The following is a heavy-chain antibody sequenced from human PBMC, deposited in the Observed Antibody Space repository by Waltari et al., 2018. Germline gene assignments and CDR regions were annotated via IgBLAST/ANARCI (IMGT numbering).Heavy chain of an antibody. CDR2: IYTSGST. J-gene: IGHJ4*02. CDR3: ARVWELPPIFDY. CDR1: GGSISSGSYY. D-gene: IGHD1-26*01. Sequence: QVQLQESGPGLVKPSQTLSLTCTVSGGSISSGSYYWSWIRQPAGKGLEWIGYIYTSGSTNYHPSLKSRVTISVDTSKNQYARKLSSVTAADTAVYYCARVWELPPIFDYWGQGTLVTVSS. V-gene: IGHV4-61*09.